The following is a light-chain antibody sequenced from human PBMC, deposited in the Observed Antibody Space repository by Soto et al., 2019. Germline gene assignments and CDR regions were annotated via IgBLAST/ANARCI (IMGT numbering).Light chain of an antibody. CDR2: GVS. CDR1: QSVSSIY. CDR3: QLYSRSPRQIT. Sequence: EIVLTQSPGTLSLSPGERATLSCSASQSVSSIYFAWYQQKRGQAPRLLIYGVSSRATGIPDRFSGSGSGTDCTLTISRLEPEDFAVYYCQLYSRSPRQITFGQGTRLEIK. J-gene: IGKJ5*01. V-gene: IGKV3-20*01.